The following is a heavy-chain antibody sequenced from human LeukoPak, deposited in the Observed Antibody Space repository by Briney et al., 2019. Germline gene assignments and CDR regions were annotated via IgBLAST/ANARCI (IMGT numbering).Heavy chain of an antibody. CDR3: ARDPDYDYVWGSYRSDAFDI. J-gene: IGHJ3*02. CDR2: INPNSGGT. CDR1: GYTFTGYY. D-gene: IGHD3-16*02. Sequence: APVKVSCKASGYTFTGYYMHWVRQAPGQGLEWMGWINPNSGGTNYAQKFQGRVTMTRDTSISTAYMELSRLRSDDTAVYYCARDPDYDYVWGSYRSDAFDIWGQGTMVTVSS. V-gene: IGHV1-2*02.